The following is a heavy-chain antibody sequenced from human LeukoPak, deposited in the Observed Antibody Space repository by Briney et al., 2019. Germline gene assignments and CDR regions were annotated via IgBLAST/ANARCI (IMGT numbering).Heavy chain of an antibody. CDR1: TSR. D-gene: IGHD3-22*01. J-gene: IGHJ5*01. V-gene: IGHV1-18*01. CDR2: IGTYGGDS. Sequence: TSRIHLVRQAPGQGLEWMGWIGTYGGDSYYAQKFQGRITVTTDTSTSTVYMELRNLRSDDTAVYYCARDLWNFYDDSGYNRDFDSWGQGTLVTVSS. CDR3: ARDLWNFYDDSGYNRDFDS.